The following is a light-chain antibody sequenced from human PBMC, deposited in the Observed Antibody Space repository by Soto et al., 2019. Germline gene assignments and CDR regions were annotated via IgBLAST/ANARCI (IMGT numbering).Light chain of an antibody. CDR3: PQYGSSPT. Sequence: EIVLTQSPGTLSLSPGERATLSCRSSQSVSSSYLAWYQQKPGQAPRLLIYDVSSRATGIPDRFSGSGSGTDFTLTISRLEPEEFAVYYCPQYGSSPTFGQGTKVEIK. V-gene: IGKV3-20*01. CDR1: QSVSSSY. CDR2: DVS. J-gene: IGKJ1*01.